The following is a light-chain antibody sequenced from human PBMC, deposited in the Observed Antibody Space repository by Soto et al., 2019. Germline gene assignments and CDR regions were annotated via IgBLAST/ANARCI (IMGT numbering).Light chain of an antibody. V-gene: IGKV3-11*01. Sequence: EILLTQSPATLSLSPGLIDTLSCRARQSVSSYLAWYQHKPGQAPRRLIYDASNRATGIPARFSGSGSGTDFTLNLSSLAPEDFAVYYCPQRSSWPPLTFGGGTKVEIK. CDR2: DAS. CDR1: QSVSSY. J-gene: IGKJ4*01. CDR3: PQRSSWPPLT.